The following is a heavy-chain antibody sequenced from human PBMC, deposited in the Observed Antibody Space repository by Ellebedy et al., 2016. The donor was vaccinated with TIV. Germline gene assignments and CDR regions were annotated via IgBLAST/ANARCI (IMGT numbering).Heavy chain of an antibody. J-gene: IGHJ4*02. CDR3: ARARVNTIDF. Sequence: GESLKISXAASGFSFSTYGMSWVRQAPGKGLDWVAAVTYDGSYKKYADSMKGRVTISRDNSENTLYLQMDSLRPEDTARYYCARARVNTIDFWGQGTLVIVSS. CDR2: VTYDGSYK. CDR1: GFSFSTYG. V-gene: IGHV3-30*03. D-gene: IGHD4-17*01.